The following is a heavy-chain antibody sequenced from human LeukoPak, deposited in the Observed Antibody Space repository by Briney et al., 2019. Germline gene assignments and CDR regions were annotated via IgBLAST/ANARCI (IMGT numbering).Heavy chain of an antibody. Sequence: GGTLRLSCAASGFIFSSYGMSWVRHAPGKGLEWVSGINWNGGSTGYADSVKGRFTISRDNAKNSLYLQMNSLRAEDTALYYCARSDSSGYYCSVYWGQGTLVTVSS. J-gene: IGHJ4*02. CDR3: ARSDSSGYYCSVY. CDR2: INWNGGST. V-gene: IGHV3-20*04. CDR1: GFIFSSYG. D-gene: IGHD3-22*01.